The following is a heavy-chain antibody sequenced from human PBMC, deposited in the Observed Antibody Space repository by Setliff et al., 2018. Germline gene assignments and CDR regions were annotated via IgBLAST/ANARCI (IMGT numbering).Heavy chain of an antibody. CDR1: GFTFSDAW. CDR2: IKSKADGGTA. CDR3: VRDWASGDDH. Sequence: LRLSCAASGFTFSDAWMNWVRQAPGKGLEWVGRIKSKADGGTADFAAPVKGRFTISRDDSKNSLFLQMNILEVEDTAVYYCVRDWASGDDHWGRGTLVTVSS. D-gene: IGHD2-21*01. J-gene: IGHJ4*02. V-gene: IGHV3-15*01.